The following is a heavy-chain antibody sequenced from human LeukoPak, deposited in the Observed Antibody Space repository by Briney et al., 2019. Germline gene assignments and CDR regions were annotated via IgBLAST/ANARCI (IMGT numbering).Heavy chain of an antibody. V-gene: IGHV4-59*12. CDR1: GGSIRSYY. D-gene: IGHD2-21*01. CDR2: IYYSGST. Sequence: SETLSLTCTVSGGSIRSYYWSWIRQPPGKGLEWIGYIYYSGSTNYNPSLKSRVTISVDTSKNQFSLKLSSVTAADTAVYYCARGLFVVVAGSPSYYFDYWGQGTLVTVSS. J-gene: IGHJ4*02. CDR3: ARGLFVVVAGSPSYYFDY.